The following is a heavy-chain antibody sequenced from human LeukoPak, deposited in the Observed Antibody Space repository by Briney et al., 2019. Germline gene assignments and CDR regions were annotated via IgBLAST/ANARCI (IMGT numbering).Heavy chain of an antibody. D-gene: IGHD3-10*01. CDR2: ISYDGSKK. CDR1: GFTFSTYA. V-gene: IGHV3-30*04. CDR3: ARGDSGTFDYYYMDV. J-gene: IGHJ6*03. Sequence: GRSLRLSCAASGFTFSTYAMHWVRQAPGKGLEWVAVISYDGSKKYYADADSLRGRFTISRDNSKNTLFLQMNSPRAEDTAVYFCARGDSGTFDYYYMDVWGKGTTVTVSS.